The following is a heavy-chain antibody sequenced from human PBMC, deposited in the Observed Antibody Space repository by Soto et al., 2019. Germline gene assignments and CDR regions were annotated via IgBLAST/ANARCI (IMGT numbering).Heavy chain of an antibody. Sequence: SETLSLTCTVSGASMSGSYWRWIRRPPGKGLEWIGYIYHSGSTKYNPSLKSRVTISVDTSKNQFSVKLSSVTAVDTAVYYCARVWGLDYIDSWGQGTRVTVSS. CDR1: GASMSGSY. CDR3: ARVWGLDYIDS. D-gene: IGHD7-27*01. CDR2: IYHSGST. J-gene: IGHJ4*02. V-gene: IGHV4-59*01.